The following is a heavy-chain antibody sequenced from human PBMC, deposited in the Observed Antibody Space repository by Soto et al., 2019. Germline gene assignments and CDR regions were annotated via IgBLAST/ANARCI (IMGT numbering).Heavy chain of an antibody. CDR3: AKGRAITVYGVDILFDY. CDR2: ISGSGDNT. Sequence: RLSFKASGLRFSDYAMTWVRQAPGKGLEWVSVISGSGDNTFYAASVKGRFAISRDNSKNVLYLQMKSLSADDAAVYFCAKGRAITVYGVDILFDYWGLGTLVTVSS. J-gene: IGHJ4*01. V-gene: IGHV3-23*01. D-gene: IGHD3-3*01. CDR1: GLRFSDYA.